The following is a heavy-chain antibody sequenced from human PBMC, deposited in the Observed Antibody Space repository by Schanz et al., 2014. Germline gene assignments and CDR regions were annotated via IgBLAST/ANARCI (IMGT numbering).Heavy chain of an antibody. Sequence: QVQLQESGPGLVKPSGTLSLTCVVSGGSISSGVWWTWARQSPGKGLEWIGEIFHSGTTNYNPSLESRVPISVDKSKNHFSLILSSMTAADTAVYYCTRSTLWSYDVWGRGTMVIVSS. CDR1: GGSISSGVW. D-gene: IGHD2-21*01. CDR3: TRSTLWSYDV. CDR2: IFHSGTT. V-gene: IGHV4-4*02. J-gene: IGHJ3*01.